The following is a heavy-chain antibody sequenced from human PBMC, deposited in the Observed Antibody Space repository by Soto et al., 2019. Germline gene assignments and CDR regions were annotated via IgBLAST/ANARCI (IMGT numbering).Heavy chain of an antibody. J-gene: IGHJ4*02. Sequence: GGSLRLSCAASGFTFSNACMNWVRQAPGKGLEWVSSISSSSSYIYYADSVKGRFTISRDNAKNSLYLQMNSLRAEDTAVYYCASSGSSPNWGQGTLVTVSS. V-gene: IGHV3-21*01. CDR3: ASSGSSPN. D-gene: IGHD1-26*01. CDR2: ISSSSSYI. CDR1: GFTFSNAC.